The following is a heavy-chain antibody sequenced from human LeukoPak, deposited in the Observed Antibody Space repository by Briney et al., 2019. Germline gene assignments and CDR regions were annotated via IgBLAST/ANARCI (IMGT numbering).Heavy chain of an antibody. CDR3: ARDDRVSGTFLRWFDP. V-gene: IGHV4-4*07. D-gene: IGHD1-26*01. CDR2: IYKSGST. CDR1: GGSITDYY. Sequence: SETLSLTCIVSGGSITDYYWRWIRQPAGKGLEWMGHIYKSGSTDYNPSLKSRVTMSMDTTKRQFSMNMSSVTAADTAVYYCARDDRVSGTFLRWFDPRGQGTLVTVSS. J-gene: IGHJ5*02.